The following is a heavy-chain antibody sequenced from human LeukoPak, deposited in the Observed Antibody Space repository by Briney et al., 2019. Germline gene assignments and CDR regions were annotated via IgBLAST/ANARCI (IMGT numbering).Heavy chain of an antibody. V-gene: IGHV3-33*01. CDR2: IWYDGSNK. D-gene: IGHD1-14*01. CDR3: ARRTGHSYFDH. Sequence: GGSLRLSCAASGFTFSSYGMHWVRQAPGKGLEWVAVIWYDGSNKYYADSVKGRFTTSRDNAKNSLYLQMSSLRAEDAAVYYCARRTGHSYFDHWGQGTLVSVSS. J-gene: IGHJ4*02. CDR1: GFTFSSYG.